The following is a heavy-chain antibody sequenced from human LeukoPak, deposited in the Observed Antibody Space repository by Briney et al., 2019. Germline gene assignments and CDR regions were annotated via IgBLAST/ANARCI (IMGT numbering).Heavy chain of an antibody. Sequence: GRSLRLSCAASGFTFSSYGMHWVRQAPGKGLEWVAVISYDGSNKYYADSVKGRFTISRDNSKNTLYLQMNSLRAEDTAVYYCAKLNGYYYDSSGYYGWGQGTLVTVSS. CDR3: AKLNGYYYDSSGYYG. CDR1: GFTFSSYG. CDR2: ISYDGSNK. V-gene: IGHV3-30*18. D-gene: IGHD3-22*01. J-gene: IGHJ4*02.